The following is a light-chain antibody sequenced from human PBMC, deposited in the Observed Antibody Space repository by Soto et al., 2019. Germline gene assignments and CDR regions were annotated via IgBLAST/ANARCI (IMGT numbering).Light chain of an antibody. CDR3: QQYNDWPPWT. Sequence: EIVMTQSPATLSVSPGERATLSCRASQSVSGSLAWYQQKPGQAPRLLIYGASTRATGIPARFSGSGSGTEFTLTINSLQSEDFAVYYCQQYNDWPPWTFGQWTKVDI. J-gene: IGKJ1*01. V-gene: IGKV3-15*01. CDR1: QSVSGS. CDR2: GAS.